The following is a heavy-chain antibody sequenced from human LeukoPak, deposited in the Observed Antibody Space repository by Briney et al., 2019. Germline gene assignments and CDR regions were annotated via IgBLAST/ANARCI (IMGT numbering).Heavy chain of an antibody. V-gene: IGHV3-66*01. CDR3: ARSIPGRASFAY. CDR1: GFTVSSNY. D-gene: IGHD2-2*01. J-gene: IGHJ4*02. Sequence: GGSLRLSGAASGFTVSSNYMTLVLQAPAKLPYPFLLTYSLCSTYYSDSVNGRFTISSVNSKTTLYLQMYSLRAGDTAVYYCARSIPGRASFAYWGQGTLVIVSS. CDR2: TYSLCST.